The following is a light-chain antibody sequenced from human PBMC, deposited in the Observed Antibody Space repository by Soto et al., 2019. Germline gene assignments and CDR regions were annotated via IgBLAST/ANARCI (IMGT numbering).Light chain of an antibody. CDR2: DAS. J-gene: IGKJ4*01. Sequence: EILMTQSPATLSVSPGERATLSCRASQSVSTNLAWYQQKPGQAPRLLIYDASNRATGIPARFSGSGSGTDFTLTISSLEPEDFAVYYCHQLTFGGGTKVDI. V-gene: IGKV3-11*01. CDR3: HQLT. CDR1: QSVSTN.